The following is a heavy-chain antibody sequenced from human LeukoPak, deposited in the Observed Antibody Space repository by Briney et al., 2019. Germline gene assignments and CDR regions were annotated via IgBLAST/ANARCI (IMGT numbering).Heavy chain of an antibody. J-gene: IGHJ4*02. CDR2: MDSSGSSV. CDR1: GFTFSSYS. CDR3: ARDGGWQDDY. D-gene: IGHD3-16*01. Sequence: GGSLRLSCAASGFTFSSYSMNWIRQAPGKGLEWVSYMDSSGSSVHYADSVEGRFTISRDNAKHSLYLQMNSLRAEDTAVYYCARDGGWQDDYWGQGTLVTVSS. V-gene: IGHV3-48*01.